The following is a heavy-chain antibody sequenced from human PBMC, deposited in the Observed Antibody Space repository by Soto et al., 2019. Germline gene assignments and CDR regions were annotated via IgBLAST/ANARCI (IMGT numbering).Heavy chain of an antibody. CDR1: GYTFTSYA. CDR3: ARGTPVWFDP. CDR2: INAGNGNT. D-gene: IGHD3-10*01. J-gene: IGHJ5*02. V-gene: IGHV1-3*05. Sequence: QVQFVQSGAEEKKPGASVKVSCKASGYTFTSYAMHWVRQAPGQRLEWMGWINAGNGNTKYSQKFQGRVTITRDTSASTAYMELSRLRSEDKAAYYCARGTPVWFDPWGQGTLVTVSS.